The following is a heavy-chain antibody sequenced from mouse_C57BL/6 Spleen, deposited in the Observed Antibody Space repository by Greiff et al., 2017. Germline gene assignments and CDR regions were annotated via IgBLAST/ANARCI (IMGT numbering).Heavy chain of an antibody. CDR2: ISDGGSYT. D-gene: IGHD1-1*01. Sequence: EVQRVESGGGLVKPGGSLKLSCAASGFTFSSYAMSWVRQTPEKRLEWVATISDGGSYTYYPDNVKGRFTISRDNAKNNLYLQMSHLKSEDTAMYYCARDLLLRYFDYWGQGTTLTVSS. CDR1: GFTFSSYA. J-gene: IGHJ2*01. CDR3: ARDLLLRYFDY. V-gene: IGHV5-4*01.